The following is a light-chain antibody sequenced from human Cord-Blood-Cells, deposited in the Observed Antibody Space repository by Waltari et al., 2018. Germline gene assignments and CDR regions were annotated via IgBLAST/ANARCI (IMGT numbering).Light chain of an antibody. Sequence: SSELTQDPAVSVALGQTVRITCQGDSLRSYYASWYQQKPGQAPVLVIYGKNNRPSGIPDRSLGPSPENTASLPITGPQAEDEADYYCNSRDSSGNHVVFGGGTKLTVL. CDR2: GKN. J-gene: IGLJ2*01. CDR1: SLRSYY. CDR3: NSRDSSGNHVV. V-gene: IGLV3-19*01.